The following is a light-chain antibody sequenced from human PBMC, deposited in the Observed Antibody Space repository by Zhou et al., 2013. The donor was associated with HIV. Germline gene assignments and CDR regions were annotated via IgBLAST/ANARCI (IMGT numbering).Light chain of an antibody. CDR2: GAS. V-gene: IGKV3-15*01. Sequence: EIVMTQSPATLSVSPGERATLSCRASQSVSSSLAWYQQKPGQAPRLLIYGASTRATGIPARFSGSGSGTEFTLTISSLQSEDFAVYYCQQRGAFGQGTRLEI. J-gene: IGKJ5*01. CDR3: QQRGA. CDR1: QSVSSS.